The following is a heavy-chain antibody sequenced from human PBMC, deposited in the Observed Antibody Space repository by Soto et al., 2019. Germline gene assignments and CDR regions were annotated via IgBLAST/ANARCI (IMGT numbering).Heavy chain of an antibody. CDR1: GGSISSSSYY. D-gene: IGHD5-12*01. CDR2: IYYSGST. V-gene: IGHV4-39*01. J-gene: IGHJ5*01. Sequence: SETLSLTCTVSGGSISSSSYYWGWIRQPPGKGLEWIGSIYYSGSTYYNPSLKSRVTISVDTSKNQFSLKLSSVTAADTAVYYCARQLAWVRWLHGGWFAPWGQGTLVTVSS. CDR3: ARQLAWVRWLHGGWFAP.